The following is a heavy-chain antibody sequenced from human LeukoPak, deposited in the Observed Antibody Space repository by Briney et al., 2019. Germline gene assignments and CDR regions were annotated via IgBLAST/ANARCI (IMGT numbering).Heavy chain of an antibody. D-gene: IGHD3-10*01. Sequence: GGSLRLSCAASGFNFVGYWMTWVRQAPGKGLEWVSYISSSGSTIYYADSVKGRFTISRDNAKNSLYLQMNSLRAEDTAVYYCARESARYYYGSGSFDYWGQGTLVTVSS. V-gene: IGHV3-48*04. CDR3: ARESARYYYGSGSFDY. CDR1: GFNFVGYW. J-gene: IGHJ4*02. CDR2: ISSSGSTI.